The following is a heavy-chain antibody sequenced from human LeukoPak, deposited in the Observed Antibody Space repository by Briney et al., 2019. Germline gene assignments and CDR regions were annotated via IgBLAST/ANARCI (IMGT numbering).Heavy chain of an antibody. CDR3: MIAAAGLDY. V-gene: IGHV4-59*01. D-gene: IGHD6-13*01. CDR2: IYYSGST. Sequence: SETLSLTCTVSGGSISSYYWSWIRQPPGKGLEWIGYIYYSGSTNYNPSLKSRVTISVDTSKNQFSLKLSSVTAADTAVYYCMIAAAGLDYWGQGTLVTVSS. J-gene: IGHJ4*02. CDR1: GGSISSYY.